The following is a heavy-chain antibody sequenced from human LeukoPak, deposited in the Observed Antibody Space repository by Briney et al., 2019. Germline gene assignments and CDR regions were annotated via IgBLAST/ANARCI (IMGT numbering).Heavy chain of an antibody. CDR3: VGPDSQFDC. V-gene: IGHV3-74*01. J-gene: IGHJ4*02. D-gene: IGHD3-10*01. Sequence: PGGSLRLSCAASGFNFSDYWMHWVRQAPGKGLEWASRINIAGSVTTYADSVKGRFTISRDNAKKTLYLQMNSLRAEDTAVYYCVGPDSQFDCWGQGTLVTVSS. CDR2: INIAGSVT. CDR1: GFNFSDYW.